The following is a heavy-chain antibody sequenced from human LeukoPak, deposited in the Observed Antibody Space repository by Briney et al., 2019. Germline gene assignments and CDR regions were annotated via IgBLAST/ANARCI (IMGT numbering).Heavy chain of an antibody. CDR2: IKQDGSEK. D-gene: IGHD2-15*01. CDR3: ARGDIVVVVTATYAFDI. J-gene: IGHJ3*02. Sequence: GGSLRLSCAASGFTFSSYWMSWVRQAPGKGLEWVANIKQDGSEKYYVDSVKGRFTISRGNAKNSLYLQMNSLRAEDTAVYYCARGDIVVVVTATYAFDIWGQGTMVTVSS. V-gene: IGHV3-7*01. CDR1: GFTFSSYW.